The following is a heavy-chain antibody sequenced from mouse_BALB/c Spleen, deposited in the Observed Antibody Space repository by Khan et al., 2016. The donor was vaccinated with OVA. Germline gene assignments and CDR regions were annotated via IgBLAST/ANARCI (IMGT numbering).Heavy chain of an antibody. CDR2: INTYTGEP. D-gene: IGHD2-10*01. V-gene: IGHV9-3-1*01. CDR1: GYTFTSYG. CDR3: ARPPYFSYTLDY. Sequence: QIQLVQSGPELKKPGETVKISCKASGYTFTSYGMNWVKQSPGKALKWMGWINTYTGEPTYADDFKGRFAFSLDTSARTAYLQINNLKNEDTATYFCARPPYFSYTLDYWGQGTSVTVSS. J-gene: IGHJ4*01.